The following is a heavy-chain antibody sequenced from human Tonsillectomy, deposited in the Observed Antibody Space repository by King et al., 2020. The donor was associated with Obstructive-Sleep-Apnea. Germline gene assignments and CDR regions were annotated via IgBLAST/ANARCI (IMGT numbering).Heavy chain of an antibody. J-gene: IGHJ3*02. CDR2: IYPGDSDT. CDR1: GYNFTTYW. Sequence: VQLVESEAEVKKPGESLKISCKGSGYNFTTYWIGWVRQMPGKGLEWMGIIYPGDSDTRYSPSFQGQVTLPADKSTTTAYLQWSSLKASDTAIYYCARHVRSMHDAFDIWGQGTKVPVSS. V-gene: IGHV5-51*01. CDR3: ARHVRSMHDAFDI. D-gene: IGHD2-8*01.